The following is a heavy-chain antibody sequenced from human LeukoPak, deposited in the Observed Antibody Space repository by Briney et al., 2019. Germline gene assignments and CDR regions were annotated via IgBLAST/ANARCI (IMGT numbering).Heavy chain of an antibody. CDR3: ATQPYSGYDFYDY. CDR1: GFTFSTYA. Sequence: PGGSLRLSCAASGFTFSTYAMSWVRQAPGKGLEWVSAISGSGSSTYYADSVKGRFTISRDNSKNTLYLQMNSLRADDTAVYYCATQPYSGYDFYDYWGQGTLVTVPS. V-gene: IGHV3-23*01. J-gene: IGHJ4*02. D-gene: IGHD5-12*01. CDR2: ISGSGSST.